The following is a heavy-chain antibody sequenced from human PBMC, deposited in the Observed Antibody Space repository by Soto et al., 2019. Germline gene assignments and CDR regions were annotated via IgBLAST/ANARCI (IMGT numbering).Heavy chain of an antibody. CDR1: GGSFSGYY. J-gene: IGHJ4*02. D-gene: IGHD3-22*01. CDR3: ARFPYYYDSSGYYTH. CDR2: INHSGST. V-gene: IGHV4-34*01. Sequence: TSETLSLTCAVYGGSFSGYYWSWIRQPPGKGLEWIGEINHSGSTNYNPSLKSRVTISVDTSKNQFSLKLSSVTAADTAVYYCARFPYYYDSSGYYTHWGQGTLVTVSS.